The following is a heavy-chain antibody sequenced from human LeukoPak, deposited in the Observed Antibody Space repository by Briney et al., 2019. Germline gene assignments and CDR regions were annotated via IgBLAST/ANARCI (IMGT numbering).Heavy chain of an antibody. CDR2: INHSGST. CDR1: GGSFSGYY. CDR3: ARGSPASDIVVVVAAIGFDY. Sequence: SETLSLTCAVYGGSFSGYYWSWIRQPPGKGLEWIGEINHSGSTNYNPSLKSRVTISVDTSKNQFSLKLSSVTAADTAVYYCARGSPASDIVVVVAAIGFDYRGQGTLVTVSS. V-gene: IGHV4-34*01. D-gene: IGHD2-15*01. J-gene: IGHJ4*02.